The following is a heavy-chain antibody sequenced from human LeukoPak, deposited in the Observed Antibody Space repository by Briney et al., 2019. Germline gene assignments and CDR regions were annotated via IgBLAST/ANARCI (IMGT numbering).Heavy chain of an antibody. J-gene: IGHJ4*02. CDR3: ARDYYDILTGSFDY. D-gene: IGHD3-9*01. V-gene: IGHV4-4*07. Sequence: SETLSLTCTVSGGSMTTYYWSWIRQPAGKGPEWIGRIYTNGNTIYNPSLESRVTMSIDTSKNQFSPELRSVTAADTALYYCARDYYDILTGSFDYWGQGTQVTVSP. CDR1: GGSMTTYY. CDR2: IYTNGNT.